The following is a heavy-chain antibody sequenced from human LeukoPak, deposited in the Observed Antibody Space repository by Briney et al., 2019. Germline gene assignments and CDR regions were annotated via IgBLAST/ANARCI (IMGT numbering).Heavy chain of an antibody. V-gene: IGHV3-64D*06. CDR1: GFTFSSYA. CDR3: AADIRYSSSWTHQFDY. CDR2: ITSNGGST. Sequence: GGSLRLSCAASGFTFSSYAMHWVRQAPGKGLEYVSTITSNGGSTYYADSVKGRFTVSRDNSKNTLYLQMSSLRSEDTAVYYCAADIRYSSSWTHQFDYWGQGTLVTVSS. J-gene: IGHJ4*02. D-gene: IGHD6-13*01.